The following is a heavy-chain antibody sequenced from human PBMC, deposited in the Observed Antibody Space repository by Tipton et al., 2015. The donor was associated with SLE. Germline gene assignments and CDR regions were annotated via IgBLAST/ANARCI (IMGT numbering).Heavy chain of an antibody. Sequence: TLSLTCTVSGGSISSYYWSWIRQPPGKGLEWIGYIYYSGSTNYNPSLKSRVTISVDTSKNQFSLKLSSVTAADTAVYYCAREPAPYSSPSEYFDLWGRGPLVTVSS. D-gene: IGHD6-6*01. CDR3: AREPAPYSSPSEYFDL. J-gene: IGHJ2*01. V-gene: IGHV4-59*01. CDR1: GGSISSYY. CDR2: IYYSGST.